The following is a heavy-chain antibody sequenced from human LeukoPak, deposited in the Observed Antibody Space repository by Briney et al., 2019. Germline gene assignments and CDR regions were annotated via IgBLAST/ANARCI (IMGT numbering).Heavy chain of an antibody. Sequence: SETLSLTCTVSGGSISSYYWSWIRQPAGKGLEWIGRIYTSGSTNYNPSLKSRVTISVDTSKNQFSLKLSSVTAADTAVYYCARGLHFSYDFWSGYYGYYGMDVWGQGTTVTVSS. V-gene: IGHV4-4*07. CDR2: IYTSGST. J-gene: IGHJ6*02. CDR3: ARGLHFSYDFWSGYYGYYGMDV. D-gene: IGHD3-3*01. CDR1: GGSISSYY.